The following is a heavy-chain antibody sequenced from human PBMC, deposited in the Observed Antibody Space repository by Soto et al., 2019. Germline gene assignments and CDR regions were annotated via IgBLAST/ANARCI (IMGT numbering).Heavy chain of an antibody. D-gene: IGHD2-8*01. CDR3: AKDRDIVLMVHGLGVYYFDY. CDR1: GFTFSSYA. CDR2: ISGSGGST. J-gene: IGHJ4*02. V-gene: IGHV3-23*01. Sequence: GGSLRLSCAASGFTFSSYAMSWVRQAPGKGLEWVSAISGSGGSTYYADSVKGRFTISRDNSKNTLYLQMNSLRAEDTAVYYCAKDRDIVLMVHGLGVYYFDYWGQGTLVTVSS.